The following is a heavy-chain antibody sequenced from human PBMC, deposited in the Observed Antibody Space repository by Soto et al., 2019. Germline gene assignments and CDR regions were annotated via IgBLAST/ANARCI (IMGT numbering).Heavy chain of an antibody. D-gene: IGHD6-19*01. Sequence: QVQLVQSGTEVKKPGASVKVSCKASGYTFTNYGLTWVRQTPGHGLEWLGWFNSYSGHTNYAQKVQGRFTMTTDTSTSTAYMELRSLRSDAAAVYYCARVVNGEQWLPPLFDSWGQGTLVTVSS. V-gene: IGHV1-18*01. CDR1: GYTFTNYG. CDR2: FNSYSGHT. CDR3: ARVVNGEQWLPPLFDS. J-gene: IGHJ4*02.